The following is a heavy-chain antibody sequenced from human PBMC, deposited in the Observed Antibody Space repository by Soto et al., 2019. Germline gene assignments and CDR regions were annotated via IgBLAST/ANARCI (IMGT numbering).Heavy chain of an antibody. V-gene: IGHV5-51*01. CDR1: GYSFTSYW. Sequence: PGESLKISCKGSGYSFTSYWIGWVRQMPGKGLEWMGIIYPGDSDTRYSPSFQGQVTNSADKSISTAYLQWSSLKASDTALYYCARHDVDFVVVVAAPTRYYYGMDVWGQGTTVTVSS. CDR2: IYPGDSDT. CDR3: ARHDVDFVVVVAAPTRYYYGMDV. J-gene: IGHJ6*02. D-gene: IGHD2-15*01.